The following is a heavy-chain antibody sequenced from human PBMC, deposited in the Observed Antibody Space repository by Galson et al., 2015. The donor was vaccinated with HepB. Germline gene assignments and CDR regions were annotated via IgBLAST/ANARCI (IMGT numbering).Heavy chain of an antibody. CDR1: GGSFSGYY. V-gene: IGHV4-34*01. CDR2: INHSGST. D-gene: IGHD3-10*01. Sequence: LTCAVYGGSFSGYYWSWIRQPPGKGLEWIGEINHSGSTNYNPSLKSRVTISVDTSKNQFSLKLSSVTAADTAVYYCARAPITMVRGVIITAHYFDYWGQGTLVTVSS. CDR3: ARAPITMVRGVIITAHYFDY. J-gene: IGHJ4*02.